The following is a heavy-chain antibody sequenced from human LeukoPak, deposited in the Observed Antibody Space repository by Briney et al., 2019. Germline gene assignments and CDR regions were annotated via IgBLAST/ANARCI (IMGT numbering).Heavy chain of an antibody. D-gene: IGHD2-15*01. CDR2: INGSSSDT. V-gene: IGHV3-11*03. Sequence: GGSLRLSCAASGFTFSDYYMTWIRQAPGSGLEWISYINGSSSDTKYADSVKGRFTISRDNAKNSVYLLMNSLRAEDTAVYYCARRGTTYCTVDSCHPNWFDPWGQGTLVTVSS. CDR1: GFTFSDYY. CDR3: ARRGTTYCTVDSCHPNWFDP. J-gene: IGHJ5*02.